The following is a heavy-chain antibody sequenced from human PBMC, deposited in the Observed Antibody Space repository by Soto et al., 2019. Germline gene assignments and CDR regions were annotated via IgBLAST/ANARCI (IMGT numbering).Heavy chain of an antibody. V-gene: IGHV3-48*01. J-gene: IGHJ4*02. CDR3: ARDTPYYDLLTGFSNVMFDS. CDR1: GFTFSSYS. Sequence: EVQLVESGGNLVQPGGSLRLSCATSGFTFSSYSMNWVRQAPGKGLEWISYISGSSNNIYYADSVKGRFTVSRDNGKNSIVLQKNSLRVEDTAIYYCARDTPYYDLLTGFSNVMFDSWGQGILVTVSS. D-gene: IGHD3-9*01. CDR2: ISGSSNNI.